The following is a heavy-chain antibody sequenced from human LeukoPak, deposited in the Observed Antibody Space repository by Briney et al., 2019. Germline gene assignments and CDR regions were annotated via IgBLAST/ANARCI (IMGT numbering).Heavy chain of an antibody. V-gene: IGHV4-59*01. CDR3: ARNIPRLLGAFDI. Sequence: SETLSLTCTVSGGSISSYYWSWIRQPPGKGLEWIGYIYYSGSTNYNPSLKSRVTISVDTSKNQCSLKLSSVTAADTAVYYCARNIPRLLGAFDIWGQGTMVTVSS. J-gene: IGHJ3*02. CDR2: IYYSGST. CDR1: GGSISSYY.